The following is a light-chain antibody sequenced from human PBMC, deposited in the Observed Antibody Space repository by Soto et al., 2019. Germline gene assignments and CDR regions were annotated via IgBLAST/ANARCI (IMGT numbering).Light chain of an antibody. Sequence: DIQLTQSPSFLSASVGDRVTITCRVSQGISSFLAWYQQKPGKAPNLLISAASTLRTGVPSRFSGSGSGTEFTLTISSLQPEDFATYYCQHLNTYPLTFGGGTKVEI. J-gene: IGKJ4*01. CDR3: QHLNTYPLT. V-gene: IGKV1-9*01. CDR2: AAS. CDR1: QGISSF.